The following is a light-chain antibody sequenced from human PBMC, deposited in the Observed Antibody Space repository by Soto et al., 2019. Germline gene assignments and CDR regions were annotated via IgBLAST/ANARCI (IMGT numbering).Light chain of an antibody. CDR1: QSVGRNY. CDR3: QQYATSPIT. V-gene: IGKV3-20*01. Sequence: EHVLTQSPGTLSLSLGERATLSCRASQSVGRNYLAWFQQKSGQAPRLVIYGASSRAAGIPDRLSGSGSGTDFTLTISRLEPEDFAVYYCQQYATSPITFGQGTRLEIK. J-gene: IGKJ5*01. CDR2: GAS.